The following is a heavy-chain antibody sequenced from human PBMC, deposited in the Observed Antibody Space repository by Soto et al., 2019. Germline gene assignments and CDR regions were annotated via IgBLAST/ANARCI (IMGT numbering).Heavy chain of an antibody. V-gene: IGHV1-8*02. J-gene: IGHJ4*02. CDR3: VGGGSYWAGRHYFDS. CDR2: VTARNGDT. Sequence: QVQLVQSGAEMKKPGASVKVSCKASGYTFTSYDINWVRQAAGQGPEWMGSVTARNGDTAFAQKYQGRVTVTSNTSMSTVYMEVSNLSSGDTAVYWCVGGGSYWAGRHYFDSWGQGTLVTVSS. CDR1: GYTFTSYD. D-gene: IGHD2-8*02.